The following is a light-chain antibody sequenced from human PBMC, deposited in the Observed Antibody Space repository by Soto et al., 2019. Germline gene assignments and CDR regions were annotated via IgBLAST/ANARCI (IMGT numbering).Light chain of an antibody. Sequence: QSVLTQPPSASGSPGQSVTISCTGTSTDVGGYNYVSGYLQHRGKAPKLMIYEVRKRPSGVPDRFSGSKSGNTASLTGSGLHAEDEAYHYCSSLVRGNHLLFGGGTQLPLL. CDR3: SSLVRGNHLL. CDR2: EVR. J-gene: IGLJ2*01. CDR1: STDVGGYNY. V-gene: IGLV2-8*01.